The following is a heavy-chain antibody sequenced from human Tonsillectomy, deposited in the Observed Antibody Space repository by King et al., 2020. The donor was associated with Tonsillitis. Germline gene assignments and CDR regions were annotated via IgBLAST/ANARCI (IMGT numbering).Heavy chain of an antibody. CDR1: GYTFINHA. CDR2: INTNTGNP. D-gene: IGHD3-22*01. CDR3: ARAPQFAYGSSGYYFEVLGVRDF. Sequence: VQLVQSGSELKKPGASVKISCKASGYTFINHAMHWVRQAPGQGLEWMGWINTNTGNPTYAQGFTGRFVFSLDTSVSTAYLQISSLKADDTALYYCARAPQFAYGSSGYYFEVLGVRDFWGQGTLVTVSS. J-gene: IGHJ4*02. V-gene: IGHV7-4-1*02.